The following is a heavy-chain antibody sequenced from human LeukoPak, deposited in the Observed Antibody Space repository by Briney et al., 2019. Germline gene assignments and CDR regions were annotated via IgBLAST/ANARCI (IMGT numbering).Heavy chain of an antibody. V-gene: IGHV4-4*07. J-gene: IGHJ4*02. CDR1: NGSISIYY. CDR3: AREITVTRPFDY. Sequence: SGTLSLTCTVSNGSISIYYWSWVRHPAGKGLEWIGRISASGSTNYNPSLKSRVTMSLDTSKNQFSLKLSSVTAADTAVYYCAREITVTRPFDYWGPGTLVTVSS. CDR2: ISASGST. D-gene: IGHD4-17*01.